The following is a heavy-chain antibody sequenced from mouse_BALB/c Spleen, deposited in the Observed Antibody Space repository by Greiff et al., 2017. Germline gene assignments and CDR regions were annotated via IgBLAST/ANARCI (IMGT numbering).Heavy chain of an antibody. CDR3: VRDKGDLDY. Sequence: VQVVESGPGLVAPSQSLSITCTVSGFSLTSYDISWIRQPPGKGLEWLGVIWTGGGTNYNSAFMSRLSISKDNSKSQVFLKMNSLQTDDTAIYYCVRDKGDLDYWGQGTTLTVSS. CDR2: IWTGGGT. V-gene: IGHV2-9-2*01. CDR1: GFSLTSYD. J-gene: IGHJ2*01. D-gene: IGHD2-13*01.